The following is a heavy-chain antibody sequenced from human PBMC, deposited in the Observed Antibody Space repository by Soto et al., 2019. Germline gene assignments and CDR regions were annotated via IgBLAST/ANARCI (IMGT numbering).Heavy chain of an antibody. Sequence: QVQLVESGRGVVQPGRSLRLSCAASGFTFSSYGMHWVRQAPGKGLEWVAVIWYDGSNKYYADSVKGRFTISRDNSKNTLYLQMNSLRAEDTAVYYCARNKGYYGSGSYYGYWGQGTLVTVSS. CDR3: ARNKGYYGSGSYYGY. CDR1: GFTFSSYG. J-gene: IGHJ4*02. CDR2: IWYDGSNK. D-gene: IGHD3-10*01. V-gene: IGHV3-33*01.